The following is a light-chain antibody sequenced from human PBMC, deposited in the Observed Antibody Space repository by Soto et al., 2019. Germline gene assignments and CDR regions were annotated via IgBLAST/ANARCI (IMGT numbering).Light chain of an antibody. CDR3: AAWDDSRNKV. V-gene: IGLV1-44*01. CDR1: NSNIGSNT. Sequence: QSVLTQPPSASGTPGQRVTISCSGSNSNIGSNTVNWYQQLPGTAPKLLIYNNNQRPSGVPDRFSGSKSGTSASLAISGLQSEDEADYYCAAWDDSRNKVFGTETKVTVL. CDR2: NNN. J-gene: IGLJ1*01.